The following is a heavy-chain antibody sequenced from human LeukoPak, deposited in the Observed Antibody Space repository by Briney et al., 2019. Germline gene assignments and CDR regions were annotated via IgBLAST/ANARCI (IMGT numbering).Heavy chain of an antibody. CDR1: GFTFSSYA. CDR3: ARDLLGSAFDI. CDR2: ISYDGSNK. D-gene: IGHD3-16*01. J-gene: IGHJ3*02. Sequence: GGSLRLSCAAPGFTFSSYAMHWVRQAPGKGLEWVAVISYDGSNKYYADSVKGRFTISRDNSKNTLYLQMNSLRAEDTAVYYCARDLLGSAFDIWGQGTMVTVSS. V-gene: IGHV3-30-3*01.